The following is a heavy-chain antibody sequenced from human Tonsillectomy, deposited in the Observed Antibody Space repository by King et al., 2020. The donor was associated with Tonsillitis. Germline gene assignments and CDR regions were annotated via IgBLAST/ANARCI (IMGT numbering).Heavy chain of an antibody. Sequence: VQLVESGGGLVKPGGSLRLSCAASGFTFSSYSMNWVRQAPGKGLEWVSSISSSSSYIYYADSVKGRFTISRDNAKNSLYLQMNSLRAEYTAVYYCARDGSYYYDSSGYYFFDYWGQGTLVTVSS. D-gene: IGHD3-22*01. V-gene: IGHV3-21*01. CDR2: ISSSSSYI. J-gene: IGHJ4*02. CDR1: GFTFSSYS. CDR3: ARDGSYYYDSSGYYFFDY.